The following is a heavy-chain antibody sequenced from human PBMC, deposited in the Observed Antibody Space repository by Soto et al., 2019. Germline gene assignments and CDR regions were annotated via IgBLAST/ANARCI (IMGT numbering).Heavy chain of an antibody. J-gene: IGHJ4*02. CDR2: ITVDNGHT. D-gene: IGHD1-1*01. V-gene: IGHV1-18*04. CDR1: GYTFTRFG. CDR3: ARFLQLRPLDY. Sequence: QVQLVQSEGEMKKPGASVKVSCKASGYTFTRFGIGWVRQAPGQGLEYMGWITVDNGHTDYAQKFQGRVTMTVDTSTTTVYMELTSLISDDTAVYYCARFLQLRPLDYWGQGTLVTVSS.